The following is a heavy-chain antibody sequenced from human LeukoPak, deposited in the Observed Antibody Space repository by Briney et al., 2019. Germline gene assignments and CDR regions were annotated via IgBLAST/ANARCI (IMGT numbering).Heavy chain of an antibody. Sequence: KPSETLSLTCAVYGGSFSGYYWSWIRQPPGKGLEWIGEINHSGSTNYNPSLKSRVTISVDTSKNQFSLKLSSVTAADTAVYYCARTGGSGWYHDYWGQGTLVTVSS. J-gene: IGHJ4*02. D-gene: IGHD6-19*01. CDR3: ARTGGSGWYHDY. CDR1: GGSFSGYY. CDR2: INHSGST. V-gene: IGHV4-34*01.